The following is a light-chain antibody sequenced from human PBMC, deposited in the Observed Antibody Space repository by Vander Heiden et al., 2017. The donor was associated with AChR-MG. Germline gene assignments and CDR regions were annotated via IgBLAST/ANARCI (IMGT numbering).Light chain of an antibody. CDR2: AAS. V-gene: IGKV1-27*01. CDR1: QGISNY. J-gene: IGKJ3*01. Sequence: DIQMTQSPSSLSASVGDRVTTTCRASQGISNYLAWYQQKPGKVPKLVIYAASTLQSGVPSRFSGSGSGTDFTLTISSLQPEDVATYYCKKYNSAPLFTCGPGTKVDIK. CDR3: KKYNSAPLFT.